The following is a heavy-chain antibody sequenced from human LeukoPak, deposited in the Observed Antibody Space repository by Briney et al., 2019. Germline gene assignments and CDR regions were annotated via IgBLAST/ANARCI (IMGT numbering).Heavy chain of an antibody. V-gene: IGHV3-9*01. Sequence: GRSLRLSCAASGFTFDDYAMHWVRQAPEKGLEWVSSISWNSGRIGYADSVKGRFTISRDNAKNSLYLQMNSLRAEDTALYYCAKEGAIAAGDWFDPWGQGTLVTVSS. CDR3: AKEGAIAAGDWFDP. J-gene: IGHJ5*02. CDR1: GFTFDDYA. CDR2: ISWNSGRI. D-gene: IGHD6-6*01.